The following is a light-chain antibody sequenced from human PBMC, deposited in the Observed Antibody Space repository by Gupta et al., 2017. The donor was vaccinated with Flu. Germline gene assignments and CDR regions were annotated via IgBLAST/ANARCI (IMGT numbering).Light chain of an antibody. CDR1: RSGLYTSNNKNY. J-gene: IGKJ1*01. V-gene: IGKV4-1*01. CDR3: QQDNSSPFT. Sequence: SLCERATSHCKSTRSGLYTSNNKNYFAWLQQKPGKPPKFFIYCASTRESGVPERFSGSGSGTEFTLTISGLQAEDFAVYSCQQDNSSPFTFGQGTKVEIK. CDR2: CAS.